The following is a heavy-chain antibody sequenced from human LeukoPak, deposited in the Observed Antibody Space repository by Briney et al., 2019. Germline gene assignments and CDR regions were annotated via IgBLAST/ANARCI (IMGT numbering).Heavy chain of an antibody. D-gene: IGHD2-2*01. J-gene: IGHJ6*03. V-gene: IGHV4-61*02. CDR3: ARLVVPAADYYYYMDV. Sequence: SETLSLTCTVSGGSIRSSGYYWSWIRQPAGKGLEWIGRIYTSGSTNYNPSLKSRVTMSVDTSKNQFSLKLSPVTAADTAVYYCARLVVPAADYYYYMDVWGKGTTVTVSS. CDR2: IYTSGST. CDR1: GGSIRSSGYY.